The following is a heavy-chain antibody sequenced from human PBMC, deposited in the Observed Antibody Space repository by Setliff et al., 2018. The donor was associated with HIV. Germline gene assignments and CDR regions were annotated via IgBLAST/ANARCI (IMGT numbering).Heavy chain of an antibody. J-gene: IGHJ3*01. D-gene: IGHD3-22*01. CDR3: ARDRHHYDSSGFDAFDL. Sequence: ASVKVSCKASGYTFTNNGINWVRQAPGQGLEWMGWISGDNGNTNYAQNFQGRVTITADASTSTAYMELSSLRSEDTAMYYCARDRHHYDSSGFDAFDLWGQGTMVTVSS. V-gene: IGHV1-18*01. CDR2: ISGDNGNT. CDR1: GYTFTNNG.